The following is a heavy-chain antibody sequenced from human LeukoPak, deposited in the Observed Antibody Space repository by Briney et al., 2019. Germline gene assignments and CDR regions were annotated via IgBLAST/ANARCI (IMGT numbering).Heavy chain of an antibody. Sequence: PGGSLRLSCEASGFNLGSSWMAWVRQAPGKGLEWVSVIYSGGTTYYADSVKGRFTISRDNSKNTLYLQMNSLRAEDTAVYYCARDRGGSRSDCWGQGTLVTVSS. V-gene: IGHV3-66*01. CDR3: ARDRGGSRSDC. D-gene: IGHD6-13*01. CDR1: GFNLGSSW. J-gene: IGHJ4*02. CDR2: IYSGGTT.